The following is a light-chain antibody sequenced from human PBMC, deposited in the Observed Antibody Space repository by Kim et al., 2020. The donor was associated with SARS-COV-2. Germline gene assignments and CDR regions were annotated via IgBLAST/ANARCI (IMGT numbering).Light chain of an antibody. V-gene: IGKV3-11*01. CDR3: QQSSNWPPLT. J-gene: IGKJ4*01. CDR1: QSVSSY. CDR2: DAS. Sequence: EIVLTQSPATLSLSPGERATLSCRASQSVSSYLSWYQQKPGQAPRLLIYDASNRATGIPARFSGSGSGTDFTPTISSLEPEDFAVYYCQQSSNWPPLTFGGGTKVEIK.